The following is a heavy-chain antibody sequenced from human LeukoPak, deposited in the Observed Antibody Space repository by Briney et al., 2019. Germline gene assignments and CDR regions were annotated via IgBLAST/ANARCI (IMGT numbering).Heavy chain of an antibody. CDR3: ARVSYYYGSGSYRPTAVYYFDY. Sequence: PGGSLRLSCAASGFTFSSYWMHWVRQAPGKGLVWVSRINSDGSSTSYADSVKGRFTISRDNAKNTLYLQMNSLRAEDTAVYYCARVSYYYGSGSYRPTAVYYFDYGGQGTLVTVSS. D-gene: IGHD3-10*01. CDR1: GFTFSSYW. J-gene: IGHJ4*02. CDR2: INSDGSST. V-gene: IGHV3-74*01.